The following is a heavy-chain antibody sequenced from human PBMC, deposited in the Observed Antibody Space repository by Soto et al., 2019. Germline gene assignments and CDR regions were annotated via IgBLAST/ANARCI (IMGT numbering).Heavy chain of an antibody. Sequence: SETLSLTCTVSGGSMKNYYWTWIRQTPGKGLEWIGYVFFNENTKYNPSLYGRVTISIDTSKSLFSLNLTSVTAADTAVYYCARRRGGYSLDVWGQGTTVTVSS. CDR3: ARRRGGYSLDV. V-gene: IGHV4-59*12. CDR2: VFFNENT. D-gene: IGHD3-22*01. CDR1: GGSMKNYY. J-gene: IGHJ6*02.